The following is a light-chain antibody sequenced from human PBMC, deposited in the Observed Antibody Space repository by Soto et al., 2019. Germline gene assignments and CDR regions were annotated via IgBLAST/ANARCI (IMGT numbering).Light chain of an antibody. CDR2: ETS. J-gene: IGKJ1*01. CDR1: QNVRSY. CDR3: QQTFSTPRT. Sequence: DTQMTQSPSSLSASVGDRVTITFRASQNVRSYVNWYQQKPGKAPSLLIYETSTLQSGVPTRLSGDGYGTDFTLSISSLHPEDFATYYCQQTFSTPRTFGQGTTVEI. V-gene: IGKV1-39*01.